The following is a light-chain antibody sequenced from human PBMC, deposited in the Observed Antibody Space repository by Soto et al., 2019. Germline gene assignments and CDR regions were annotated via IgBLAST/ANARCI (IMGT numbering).Light chain of an antibody. V-gene: IGKV2-28*01. Sequence: DIVMTQSPLSLPVTPGEPASITCRSSQSLVHREGHNFFDWYLQKPGQSPQLLIYEGSDLAPGVPARFSGSESGTDFTLNISSLEAEDIGVYYCMQDVQPPYTFGQGTKLEIK. J-gene: IGKJ2*01. CDR1: QSLVHREGHNF. CDR2: EGS. CDR3: MQDVQPPYT.